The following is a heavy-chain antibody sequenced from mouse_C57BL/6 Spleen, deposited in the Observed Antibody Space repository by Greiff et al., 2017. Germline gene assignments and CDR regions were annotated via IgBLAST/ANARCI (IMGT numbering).Heavy chain of an antibody. J-gene: IGHJ4*01. CDR1: GYTFTSYW. CDR3: ARTAQARGGYYAMDY. Sequence: QVQLQQPGAELVKPGASVKMTCKASGYTFTSYWITWVKQRPGQGLEWIGDIYPGSGSTNYNEKFKSKATLTVDTSSSTAYMQLSSLTSEDSAVYYCARTAQARGGYYAMDYWGQGTSVTVSS. D-gene: IGHD3-2*02. CDR2: IYPGSGST. V-gene: IGHV1-55*01.